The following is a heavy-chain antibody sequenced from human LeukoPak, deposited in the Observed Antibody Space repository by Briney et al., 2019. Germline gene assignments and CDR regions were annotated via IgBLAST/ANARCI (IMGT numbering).Heavy chain of an antibody. CDR1: GYSFILYG. CDR2: ISTSTGDT. D-gene: IGHD2-2*01. J-gene: IGHJ6*03. CDR3: ARETGCSSTSCYLYYYYYYMDV. Sequence: ASVKVSCKTSGYSFILYGISWVRQAPGQGPEWMGWISTSTGDTKYTQKFQGRVTLTTDTSTSTAYMELSSLRSDDTAVYYCARETGCSSTSCYLYYYYYYMDVWGKGTTVTISS. V-gene: IGHV1-18*01.